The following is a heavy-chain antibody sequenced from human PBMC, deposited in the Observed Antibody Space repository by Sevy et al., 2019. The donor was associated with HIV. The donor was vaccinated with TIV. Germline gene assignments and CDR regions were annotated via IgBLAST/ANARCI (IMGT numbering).Heavy chain of an antibody. V-gene: IGHV5-51*01. J-gene: IGHJ4*02. Sequence: GESLNISCKGSGYRFISYWIGWVRQMPGKGLEWMGIIYPGDSDIRYSPSFQGQVTISADKPISTAYLQWSSLQASDTAMYFCARRGFDSSGYPQYYFDYWGQGTLVTVSS. D-gene: IGHD3-22*01. CDR1: GYRFISYW. CDR2: IYPGDSDI. CDR3: ARRGFDSSGYPQYYFDY.